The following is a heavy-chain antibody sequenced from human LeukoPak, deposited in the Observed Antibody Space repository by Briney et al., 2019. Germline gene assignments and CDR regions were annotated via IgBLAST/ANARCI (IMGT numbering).Heavy chain of an antibody. CDR1: GFTFSSYA. CDR3: ARDVAGTADFDY. D-gene: IGHD2-15*01. J-gene: IGHJ4*02. CDR2: ISSSSSYI. Sequence: PGGSLRLSCAASGFTFSSYAMSWVRQAPGKGLEWVSSISSSSSYIYYADSVKGRFTISRDNAKNSLYLQMNSLRAEDTAVYYCARDVAGTADFDYWGQGTLVTVSS. V-gene: IGHV3-21*01.